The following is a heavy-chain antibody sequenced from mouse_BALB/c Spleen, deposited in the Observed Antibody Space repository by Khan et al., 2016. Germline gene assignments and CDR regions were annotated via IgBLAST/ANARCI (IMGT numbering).Heavy chain of an antibody. CDR3: TRGESTMIRGFAY. Sequence: QVQLQQPGAELVRPGASVKLSCKASGYTFTSYWINWMKQRPGQGLEWIGNIYPSDIYTNYNQKFKDKATLTVDKSSSTAYMQLSSPTSEDSAISYSTRGESTMIRGFAYWGQGTLVTVSA. V-gene: IGHV1-69*02. J-gene: IGHJ3*01. CDR1: GYTFTSYW. D-gene: IGHD2-4*01. CDR2: IYPSDIYT.